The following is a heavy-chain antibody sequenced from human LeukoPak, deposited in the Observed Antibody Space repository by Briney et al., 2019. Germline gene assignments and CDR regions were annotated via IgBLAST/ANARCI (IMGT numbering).Heavy chain of an antibody. CDR2: INPNSGGA. CDR3: ARGLGTVTTLNYYVAD. Sequence: GASVKVSCKASGYTFTDYYMHWVRQAPGHGLEWMGWINPNSGGANYARKFQGRVTMTRDTSISTAYMEVSRLRSDDTAVYYCARGLGTVTTLNYYVADWGQGTLVTVSS. CDR1: GYTFTDYY. D-gene: IGHD4-11*01. V-gene: IGHV1-2*02. J-gene: IGHJ4*02.